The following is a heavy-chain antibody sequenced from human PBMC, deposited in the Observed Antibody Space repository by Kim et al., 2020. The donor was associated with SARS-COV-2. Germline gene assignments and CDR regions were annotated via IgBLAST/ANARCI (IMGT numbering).Heavy chain of an antibody. CDR2: INPRTGST. D-gene: IGHD3-16*02. CDR1: GYTFTNYY. CDR3: ARDGSGYDYVWESFRSEPSFDY. Sequence: ASVKVSCKASGYTFTNYYIHCVRQAPGQGLEWMGWINPRTGSTEYAQKFEAWVTMTRDTSISTVYMELSRLRSDDTAMYFCARDGSGYDYVWESFRSEPSFDYWGQGTLITVSS. V-gene: IGHV1-2*04. J-gene: IGHJ4*02.